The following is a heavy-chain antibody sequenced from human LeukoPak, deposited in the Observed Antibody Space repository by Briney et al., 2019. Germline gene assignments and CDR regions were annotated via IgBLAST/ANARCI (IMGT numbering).Heavy chain of an antibody. J-gene: IGHJ5*02. CDR3: ARDRDYTEGAWFDP. Sequence: ASVKVSCKASGYTFTRYAMNWVRQAPGQGLEWMGWINTNTGNPTYAQGFTGQFVFSLDTSVSTAYLQISSLKAEDTAVYYCARDRDYTEGAWFDPWGQGTLVTVSS. CDR1: GYTFTRYA. V-gene: IGHV7-4-1*02. D-gene: IGHD4-11*01. CDR2: INTNTGNP.